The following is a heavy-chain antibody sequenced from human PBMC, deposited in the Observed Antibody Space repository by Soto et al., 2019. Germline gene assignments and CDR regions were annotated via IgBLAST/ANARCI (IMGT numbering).Heavy chain of an antibody. J-gene: IGHJ4*02. D-gene: IGHD3-3*01. Sequence: EVELVESGGSLVQPGGSLRLSCAASGFTFSGYSMNWVREAPGKGLQWVSYINGPGTTIYYADSVKGRFTISRDNAKNSLSLQMHSLRDEDTAVYDCARDPWSGTSDWGQGTLVTVSS. CDR1: GFTFSGYS. CDR2: INGPGTTI. V-gene: IGHV3-48*02. CDR3: ARDPWSGTSD.